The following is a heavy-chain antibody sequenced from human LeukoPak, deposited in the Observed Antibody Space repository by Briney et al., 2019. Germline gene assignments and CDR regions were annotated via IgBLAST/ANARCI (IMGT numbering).Heavy chain of an antibody. Sequence: ASVKVSCKASGYTFTSYYMHWVRQAPGQGLEWMGIINPSGGSTSYAQKFQGRVTMTRDTSTSTVYMELSSLRSEDTAVYYCARRGWVVPAATPLDYWGQGTLVTVSS. CDR2: INPSGGST. CDR3: ARRGWVVPAATPLDY. J-gene: IGHJ4*02. CDR1: GYTFTSYY. V-gene: IGHV1-46*01. D-gene: IGHD2-2*01.